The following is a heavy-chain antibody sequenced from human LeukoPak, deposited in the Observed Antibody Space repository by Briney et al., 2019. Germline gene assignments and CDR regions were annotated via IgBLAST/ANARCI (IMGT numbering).Heavy chain of an antibody. CDR2: ISYDGSNK. CDR3: ARIAVAGGYFDY. Sequence: GRSLRLSCAASGFTFSSYAMHWVRQAPGKGLEWVAVISYDGSNKYYADSVKGRFTISRDNSKNTLYLQMNSLRAEDTAVYYCARIAVAGGYFDYWGQGTLVTVSS. D-gene: IGHD6-19*01. J-gene: IGHJ4*02. V-gene: IGHV3-30-3*01. CDR1: GFTFSSYA.